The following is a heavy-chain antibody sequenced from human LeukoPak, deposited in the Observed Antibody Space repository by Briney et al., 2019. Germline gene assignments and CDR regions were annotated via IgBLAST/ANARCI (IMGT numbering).Heavy chain of an antibody. Sequence: SPSETLSPTCTVSGYSISSNYYWGWIRQPPGKGLEWIGTIYHSGSTYYNPSLKSRVTISVDTSKNQFSLKLSSVTAADTAVYYCARDSYYYDSSGYRGFDYWGQGTLVTVSS. CDR3: ARDSYYYDSSGYRGFDY. D-gene: IGHD3-22*01. CDR1: GYSISSNYY. V-gene: IGHV4-38-2*02. J-gene: IGHJ4*02. CDR2: IYHSGST.